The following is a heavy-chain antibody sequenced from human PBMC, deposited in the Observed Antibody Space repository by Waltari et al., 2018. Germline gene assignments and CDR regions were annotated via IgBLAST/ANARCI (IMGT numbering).Heavy chain of an antibody. CDR3: ATLPIPLELWYFDL. D-gene: IGHD1-7*01. V-gene: IGHV4-39*01. J-gene: IGHJ2*01. CDR2: LHYGGGG. CDR1: GVSISTSRYY. Sequence: QLQLQESGPGLVNPSETLSLTCTVSGVSISTSRYYWGWIRQPPGTGLGWIGSLHYGGGGYFNPSLKSRVTISVDTSKNQFSLKLTSVTAADTAVYYCATLPIPLELWYFDLWGRGTLVTVSS.